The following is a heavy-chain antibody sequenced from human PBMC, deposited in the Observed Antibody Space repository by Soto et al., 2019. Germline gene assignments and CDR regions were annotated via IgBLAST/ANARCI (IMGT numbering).Heavy chain of an antibody. J-gene: IGHJ2*01. CDR2: ISGSGDST. CDR1: GFTFSSYA. CDR3: AKDYGDWYWYFDL. V-gene: IGHV3-23*01. D-gene: IGHD4-17*01. Sequence: EVQLLESGGGLVQPGGSLRLSCAASGFTFSSYAMSWVRQAPGKGLEWVSAISGSGDSTYYADSVKGRFTISRDNSKNTLYLQMNSLRAEDTAVYYCAKDYGDWYWYFDLWGRGTLVTVSS.